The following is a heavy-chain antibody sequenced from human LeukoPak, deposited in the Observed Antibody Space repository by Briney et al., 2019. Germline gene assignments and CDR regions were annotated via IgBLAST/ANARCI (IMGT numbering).Heavy chain of an antibody. J-gene: IGHJ4*02. Sequence: GGSLRLSCEASGFTFSAYAMTWVRQAPGKGLEWVGHIKSKTDGGTTDYAAPVKGRFTISRDDSKTTLYLQMNSLKSEDTALYYCATEYYGSYNYWGQGTLVTVSS. D-gene: IGHD1-26*01. CDR1: GFTFSAYA. CDR3: ATEYYGSYNY. CDR2: IKSKTDGGTT. V-gene: IGHV3-15*01.